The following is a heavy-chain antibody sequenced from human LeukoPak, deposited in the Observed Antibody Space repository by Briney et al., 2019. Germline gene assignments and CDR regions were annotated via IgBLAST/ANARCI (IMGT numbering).Heavy chain of an antibody. V-gene: IGHV3-11*01. CDR3: ARDGWRVIPHFFDY. CDR2: ISSSGSSI. Sequence: GGSLRLSCAASGFTFSNYYMSWVRQAPGKGLEWVSYISSSGSSIDYADSVKGRFTISRDNAKNSLYLQMNSLRAEDTAVYYCARDGWRVIPHFFDYWGQGTLVTVSS. D-gene: IGHD2-21*01. CDR1: GFTFSNYY. J-gene: IGHJ4*02.